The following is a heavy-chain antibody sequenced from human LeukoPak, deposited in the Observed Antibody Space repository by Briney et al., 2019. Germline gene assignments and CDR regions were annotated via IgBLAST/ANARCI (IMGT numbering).Heavy chain of an antibody. Sequence: SQTLSLTGTVSGGPISSGGYYWSWIRQHPGKGLEWIGYIYYSGSTYYNPSLKSRVTISVDTSKNQFSLKLSSVTAADTAVYYCARSLDTAMVYGYWGQGTLVTVSS. V-gene: IGHV4-31*03. CDR1: GGPISSGGYY. D-gene: IGHD5-18*01. CDR3: ARSLDTAMVYGY. J-gene: IGHJ4*02. CDR2: IYYSGST.